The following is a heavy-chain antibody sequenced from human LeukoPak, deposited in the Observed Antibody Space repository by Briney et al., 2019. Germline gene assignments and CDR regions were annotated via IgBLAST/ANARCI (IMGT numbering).Heavy chain of an antibody. V-gene: IGHV1-69*13. CDR3: ARGGGDYYDSSGYYYY. D-gene: IGHD3-22*01. Sequence: ASVKVSCKASGGTFSSYAISWVRQAPGQGLEWMGGIIPIFGTANYAQEFQGRVTITADESTSTAYMELSSLRSEDTAVYYCARGGGDYYDSSGYYYYWGQGTLVTVSS. CDR2: IIPIFGTA. J-gene: IGHJ4*02. CDR1: GGTFSSYA.